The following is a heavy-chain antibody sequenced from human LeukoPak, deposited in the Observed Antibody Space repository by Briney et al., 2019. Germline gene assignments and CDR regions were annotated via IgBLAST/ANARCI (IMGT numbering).Heavy chain of an antibody. Sequence: GGSLRLSCAASGFTFSSNAMTWVRQAPGKGLEWVGRIKSKSDGGTTDYAAPVKGRFTISRDDSKNTLFLQVNSLKIEDTAVYYCTTVTLRPVGLWGQGTLVTVSS. CDR2: IKSKSDGGTT. J-gene: IGHJ4*02. CDR1: GFTFSSNA. V-gene: IGHV3-15*05. CDR3: TTVTLRPVGL. D-gene: IGHD3-10*01.